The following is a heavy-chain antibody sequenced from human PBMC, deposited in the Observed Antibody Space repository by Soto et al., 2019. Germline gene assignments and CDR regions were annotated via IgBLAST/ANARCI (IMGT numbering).Heavy chain of an antibody. CDR1: GFSFSSFT. V-gene: IGHV3-21*01. CDR3: ARDTGSYNWNAALMDV. CDR2: IDTSSTYM. Sequence: EVQLVESGGGLVKPGGSLSLSCAASGFSFSSFTMNWVRQAPGKGLEWVSSIDTSSTYMFYADSVTGRFTISRDNAKKSVYLQMNSLRAEDTALYYCARDTGSYNWNAALMDVWGQWTTVTVSS. D-gene: IGHD1-20*01. J-gene: IGHJ6*02.